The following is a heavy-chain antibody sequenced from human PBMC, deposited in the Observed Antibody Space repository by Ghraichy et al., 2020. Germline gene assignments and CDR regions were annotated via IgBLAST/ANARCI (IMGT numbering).Heavy chain of an antibody. D-gene: IGHD3-22*01. V-gene: IGHV4-39*07. J-gene: IGHJ4*02. CDR1: GGSISSSSYY. CDR2: IYYSGST. CDR3: ARCTDSEYYYDSSGYYPTYYFDY. Sequence: SETLSLTCTVSGGSISSSSYYWGWIRQPPGKGLEWIGSIYYSGSTYYNPSLKSRVTISVDTSKNQFSLKLSSVTAADTAVYYCARCTDSEYYYDSSGYYPTYYFDYWGQGTLVTVSS.